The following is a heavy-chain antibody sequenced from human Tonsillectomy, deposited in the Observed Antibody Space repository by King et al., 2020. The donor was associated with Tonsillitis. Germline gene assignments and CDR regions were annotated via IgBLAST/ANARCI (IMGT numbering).Heavy chain of an antibody. D-gene: IGHD1-1*01. CDR1: GFTVSIYC. CDR3: ASPGGTFDI. V-gene: IGHV3-33*01. CDR2: ILCGGSNK. J-gene: IGHJ3*02. Sequence: VQLVESGGGVGQPGMALRGACAAAGFTVSIYCVHWVRPAPAQGLEWVSVILCGGSNKIYADSGKGRFTISRDNSKNTLYLQMNSLRAEDTAVYYCASPGGTFDIWGQGTMVTVSS.